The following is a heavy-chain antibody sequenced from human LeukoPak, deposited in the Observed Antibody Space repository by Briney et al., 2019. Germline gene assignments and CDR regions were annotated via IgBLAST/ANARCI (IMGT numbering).Heavy chain of an antibody. J-gene: IGHJ6*02. Sequence: ASVKVSCKASGGTFSSYAISWVRQAPGQGLEWMGGIIPIFGTANYAQKFQGRVTITADESTSTAYMELSSLRSEDTAVYYCARDQGLRFLEWLPYYYYGMDVWGQGTTVTVPS. CDR3: ARDQGLRFLEWLPYYYYGMDV. D-gene: IGHD3-3*01. V-gene: IGHV1-69*13. CDR2: IIPIFGTA. CDR1: GGTFSSYA.